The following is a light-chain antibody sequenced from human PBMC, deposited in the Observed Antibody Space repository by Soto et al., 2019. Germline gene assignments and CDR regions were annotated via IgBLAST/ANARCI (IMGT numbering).Light chain of an antibody. V-gene: IGKV1-39*01. J-gene: IGKJ4*01. Sequence: DIQMTQSPSSLSASVGDRVTITCRASQSISSYVNWYQQKPGKAPKLLIYAASSLQSGVPSRFSGSGSGTDLTLTLSSLQPEDFSTYYCRQSYSTPPTFGGGTKVEIK. CDR1: QSISSY. CDR3: RQSYSTPPT. CDR2: AAS.